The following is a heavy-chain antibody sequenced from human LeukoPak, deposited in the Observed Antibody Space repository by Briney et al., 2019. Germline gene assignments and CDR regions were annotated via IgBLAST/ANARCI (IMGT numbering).Heavy chain of an antibody. CDR2: ISGSDGST. D-gene: IGHD3-22*01. CDR3: ARNPPYYYDSSAYYFDY. V-gene: IGHV3-23*01. CDR1: GFTFSSYA. Sequence: GGSLRLSCAASGFTFSSYAMSWVRQAPGKGLEWVSIISGSDGSTYYADSVKGRFTISRDTSKNTLYLQMNNLRAEDTAVYYCARNPPYYYDSSAYYFDYWGQGTLVTVSS. J-gene: IGHJ4*02.